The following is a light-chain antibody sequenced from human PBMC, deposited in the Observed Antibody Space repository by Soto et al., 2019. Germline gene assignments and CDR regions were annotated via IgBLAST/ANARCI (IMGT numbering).Light chain of an antibody. Sequence: QSVLTQPASVSGSPGQSITISCTGSSSDVGGYNFVSWYQQLPGKAPKLIIYEGSKRPSGVSNRFSGSKSANTASLTISGLQAEDEADYYCCSYAGNNTLLFGGGTKVTVL. CDR3: CSYAGNNTLL. CDR2: EGS. J-gene: IGLJ2*01. V-gene: IGLV2-23*01. CDR1: SSDVGGYNF.